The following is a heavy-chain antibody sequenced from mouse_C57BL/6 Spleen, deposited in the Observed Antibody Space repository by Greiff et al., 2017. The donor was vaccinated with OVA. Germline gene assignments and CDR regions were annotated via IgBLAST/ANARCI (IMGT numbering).Heavy chain of an antibody. CDR2: IWWDDDK. V-gene: IGHV8-8*01. CDR3: ARIPIYYGYDRRGLFDY. CDR1: GFSLSTFGMG. Sequence: VQLQQSGPGILQPSQTLSLTCSFSGFSLSTFGMGVGWIRQPSGKGLEWLAHIWWDDDKYYNPALKSRLTISKDTSKNQVFLKIANVDTADTATYYCARIPIYYGYDRRGLFDYWGQGTTLTVSS. D-gene: IGHD2-2*01. J-gene: IGHJ2*01.